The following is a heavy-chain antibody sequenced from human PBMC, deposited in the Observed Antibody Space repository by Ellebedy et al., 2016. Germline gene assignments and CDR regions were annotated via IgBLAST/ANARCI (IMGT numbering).Heavy chain of an antibody. J-gene: IGHJ4*02. V-gene: IGHV3-74*01. Sequence: GESLKISXAASGFTFSSYWMHWVRQAPGKGLVWVSDINSDGSGTRYADSVKGRFTISRDNAKNTLHLQMNNLRSEDTAVYHCASAIDYWGQGTLVTVSS. CDR1: GFTFSSYW. CDR3: ASAIDY. CDR2: INSDGSGT.